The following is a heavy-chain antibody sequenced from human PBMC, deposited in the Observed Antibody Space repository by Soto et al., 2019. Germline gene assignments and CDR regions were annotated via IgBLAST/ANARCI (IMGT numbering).Heavy chain of an antibody. Sequence: QVQLVESGGGVVQPGRSLRLSCAASGFTFSSYAMHWVRQAPGKGLEWVAVISYDGSNKYYADSVKGRFTISRDNSKNTMYLQMNSLRAEDTAVYYCAREGDDIVVVPAAIYGMDVWGQGTTVTVSS. D-gene: IGHD2-2*01. CDR3: AREGDDIVVVPAAIYGMDV. V-gene: IGHV3-30-3*01. CDR1: GFTFSSYA. J-gene: IGHJ6*02. CDR2: ISYDGSNK.